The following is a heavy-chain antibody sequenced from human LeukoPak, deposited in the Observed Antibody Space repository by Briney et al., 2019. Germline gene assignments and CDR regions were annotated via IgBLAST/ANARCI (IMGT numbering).Heavy chain of an antibody. CDR2: IRYDGSNK. Sequence: GGSLRLSCAASGFTFSSYGMHWVRQAPGKGLEWVAFIRYDGSNKYYADSVKGRFTISRDNSKNTLYLQMNSLKTEDTAVYYCTRKANYDSSDYWYEFDYWGQGTLVTVSS. D-gene: IGHD3-22*01. CDR3: TRKANYDSSDYWYEFDY. J-gene: IGHJ4*02. V-gene: IGHV3-30*02. CDR1: GFTFSSYG.